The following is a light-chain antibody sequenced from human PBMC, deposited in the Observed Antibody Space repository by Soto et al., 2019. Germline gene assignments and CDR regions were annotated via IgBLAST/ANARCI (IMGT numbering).Light chain of an antibody. CDR1: QSVSRN. CDR3: QKYNSAPRT. CDR2: GAS. J-gene: IGKJ1*01. V-gene: IGKV3-15*01. Sequence: EIVMTQSPATLSVSPGEGATLSCRASQSVSRNLAWYQQKPGQAPRLLLYGASTGAPGLPDRFSGSGSGTEFTLTISSLQSEDFATYYCQKYNSAPRTFGQGTRVEIK.